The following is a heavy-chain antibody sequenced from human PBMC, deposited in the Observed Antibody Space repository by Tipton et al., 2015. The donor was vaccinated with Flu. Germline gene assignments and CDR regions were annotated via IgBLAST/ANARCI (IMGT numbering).Heavy chain of an antibody. Sequence: GLVKPSETLSLTCTVSGGSISSSSYYWGWIRQPPGKGLEWIGSIYYSGSTYYNPSLKSRVTISVDTSKNQFSLKLSSVTAADTAVYYCARIASHIVVVPAATEPYYYYGMDVWGQGTTVTVSS. CDR2: IYYSGST. CDR1: GGSISSSSYY. J-gene: IGHJ6*02. D-gene: IGHD2-2*01. CDR3: ARIASHIVVVPAATEPYYYYGMDV. V-gene: IGHV4-39*01.